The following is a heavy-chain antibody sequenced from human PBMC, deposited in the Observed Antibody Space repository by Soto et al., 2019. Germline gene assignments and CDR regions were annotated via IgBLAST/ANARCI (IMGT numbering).Heavy chain of an antibody. Sequence: QVQLQESGPGLVQPSETLSLTCVGVSFGTYYWSWIRQPPGKGLEWLGYIFSSEHFKYNPSLKSRLTISVDPSKNHVSLRLTSVTAADTAVYYCASEGGGYRFDHWGQGTLVTVSS. D-gene: IGHD3-16*02. CDR1: VSFGTYY. CDR2: IFSSEHF. J-gene: IGHJ4*02. CDR3: ASEGGGYRFDH. V-gene: IGHV4-59*01.